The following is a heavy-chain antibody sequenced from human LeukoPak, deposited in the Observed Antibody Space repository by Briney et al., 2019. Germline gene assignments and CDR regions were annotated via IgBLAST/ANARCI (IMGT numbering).Heavy chain of an antibody. CDR2: IRSDGSSK. CDR3: AKDRDDYGNDC. D-gene: IGHD4-11*01. V-gene: IGHV3-30*02. CDR1: GFTFSDFG. Sequence: GGSLRLSCAASGFTFSDFGIHWIRQAPGKGLEWVALIRSDGSSKYYADPVKGRFTISRDNSKNTLYLQMHSLRVEDTAVYYCAKDRDDYGNDCWGQGILVTVST. J-gene: IGHJ4*02.